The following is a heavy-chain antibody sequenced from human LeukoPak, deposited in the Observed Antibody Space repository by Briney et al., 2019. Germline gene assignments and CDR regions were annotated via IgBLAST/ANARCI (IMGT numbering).Heavy chain of an antibody. CDR2: INHSGST. V-gene: IGHV4-34*01. Sequence: GTPRLSCAASGFTFSSYGMSGVRQPPGKGLEWIGEINHSGSTNYNPSLKSRVTISVDTSKNQFSLKLSSVTAADTAVYYCARSRYDYVWGSWVYYMDVWGKGTTVTISS. CDR1: GFTFSSYG. CDR3: ARSRYDYVWGSWVYYMDV. D-gene: IGHD3-16*01. J-gene: IGHJ6*03.